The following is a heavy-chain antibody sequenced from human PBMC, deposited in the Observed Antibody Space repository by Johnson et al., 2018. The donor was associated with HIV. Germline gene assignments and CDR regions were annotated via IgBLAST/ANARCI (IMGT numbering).Heavy chain of an antibody. CDR2: ISYDGSNK. D-gene: IGHD1-14*01. Sequence: VQLVESGGGVVQPGRSLRLSCAASGFTFSSYAMHWVRQAPGKGLEWVAVISYDGSNKYYADSVKGRFTISRDNSKNTLYLQMNSLRAGDTAVYYCAREARMRDAFDIWGQGTMVTVSS. V-gene: IGHV3-30*14. CDR1: GFTFSSYA. J-gene: IGHJ3*02. CDR3: AREARMRDAFDI.